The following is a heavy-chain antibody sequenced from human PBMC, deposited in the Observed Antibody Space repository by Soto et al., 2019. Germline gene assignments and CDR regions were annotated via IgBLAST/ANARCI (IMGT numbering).Heavy chain of an antibody. V-gene: IGHV3-30*18. CDR2: ISYDGSNK. CDR1: GCTFSSYG. Sequence: PGGSLRLSSEASGCTFSSYGMHGVRQAPGEGLEWVAVISYDGSNKYYADSVKGRFTISRDNSKNTLYLQMNSLRAEDTAVYYCAKAMGGYYYDSSGYSSYYGMDVWGQGT. D-gene: IGHD3-22*01. CDR3: AKAMGGYYYDSSGYSSYYGMDV. J-gene: IGHJ6*02.